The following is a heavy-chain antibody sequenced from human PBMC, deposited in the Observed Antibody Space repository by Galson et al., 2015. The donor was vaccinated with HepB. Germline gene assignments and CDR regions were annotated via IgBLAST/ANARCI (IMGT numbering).Heavy chain of an antibody. CDR1: GASVRNYC. J-gene: IGHJ4*02. D-gene: IGHD6-19*01. CDR2: IYHSATT. CDR3: ARGPSTVAAHWSYYFDY. Sequence: ETLSLTCTVSGASVRNYCWNWIRQTPGKGLEWIGYIYHSATTNYNAALQSRITMSLDTSRNQFSLNLRSVTAADTAVYYCARGPSTVAAHWSYYFDYWGQGMLVTVSS. V-gene: IGHV4-59*02.